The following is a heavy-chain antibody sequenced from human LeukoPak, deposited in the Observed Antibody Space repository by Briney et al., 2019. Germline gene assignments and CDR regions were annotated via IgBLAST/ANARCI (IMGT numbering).Heavy chain of an antibody. D-gene: IGHD3-3*01. CDR1: GFTFSNYA. J-gene: IGHJ4*02. Sequence: GGSLRLSCSASGFTFSNYAMHWVRQAPGKGLEYVSALSNNGGTTYYADSVKGRFTISRDNSKNTVYLQMSSLRAEDTAVYYCVKGRYDFDSWGQGTLVTVSS. V-gene: IGHV3-64D*08. CDR3: VKGRYDFDS. CDR2: LSNNGGTT.